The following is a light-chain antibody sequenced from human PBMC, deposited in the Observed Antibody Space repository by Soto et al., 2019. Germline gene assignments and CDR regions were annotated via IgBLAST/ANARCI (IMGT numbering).Light chain of an antibody. V-gene: IGLV2-23*01. CDR1: SSDVGSYNL. Sequence: QSALTQPASVSGSPGQSITISCTETSSDVGSYNLVSWYQQHPGKAPKLMIYEGSKRPSGVSNRFSGSKSGNTASLTISGLQAEDEADYYCCSYAGSSTLYVFGTGTKLTVL. J-gene: IGLJ1*01. CDR3: CSYAGSSTLYV. CDR2: EGS.